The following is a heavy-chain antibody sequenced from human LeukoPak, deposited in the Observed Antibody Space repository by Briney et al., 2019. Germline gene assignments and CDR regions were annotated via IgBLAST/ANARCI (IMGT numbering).Heavy chain of an antibody. CDR1: GYTFTGYY. D-gene: IGHD2-15*01. CDR2: GNPNTGAT. V-gene: IGHV1-2*02. Sequence: ASVKVSCKASGYTFTGYYMFWVRQAPGQGLEWMGWGNPNTGATKYAQNFQGRVTLTRDTSIRTTFMELSSLRSDDTAFYYCARDERFCNGDNHYPDLGYWGQGTLVTVSS. J-gene: IGHJ4*02. CDR3: ARDERFCNGDNHYPDLGY.